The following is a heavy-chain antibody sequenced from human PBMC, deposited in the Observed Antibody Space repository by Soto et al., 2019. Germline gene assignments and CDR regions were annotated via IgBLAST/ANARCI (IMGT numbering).Heavy chain of an antibody. V-gene: IGHV3-7*05. D-gene: IGHD3-16*01. CDR3: ARPVRGSPEDV. J-gene: IGHJ6*02. CDR2: IKTDGSEK. Sequence: EVQLVESGGGLVQPGGSLRLSCEASGFTFSAYWMGWVRQAPGTGLQWVATIKTDGSEKYYVDSVTGRFTISRDNDKNSLYPQLNTLRAEDTGVYYCARPVRGSPEDVWGQGTTVTVSS. CDR1: GFTFSAYW.